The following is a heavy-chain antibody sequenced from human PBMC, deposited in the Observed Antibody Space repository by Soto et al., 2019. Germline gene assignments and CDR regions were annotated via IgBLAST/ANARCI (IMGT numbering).Heavy chain of an antibody. Sequence: GGSLRLSCTASASTFSSAGMSWVRQTPGKGLEWVSTIVASGGTTYYADSVKGRFTISRDNSKNTLYLEMNSLRAEDTAIYYCSYTWKPDYWGQGTLVTVSS. V-gene: IGHV3-23*01. CDR3: SYTWKPDY. CDR2: IVASGGTT. J-gene: IGHJ4*02. D-gene: IGHD1-1*01. CDR1: ASTFSSAG.